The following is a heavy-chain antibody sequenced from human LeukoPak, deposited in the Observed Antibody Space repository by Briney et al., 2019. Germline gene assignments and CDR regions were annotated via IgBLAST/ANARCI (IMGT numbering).Heavy chain of an antibody. Sequence: GGSLRLSCAASGFTVSSNYMNWVRQAPGKGLEWVSVLYSGGSTYYADSVKGRFTISRDNSKNTLYLQMNSLRAEDTAVYYCANSLYSSSSADYWGQGTLVTVSS. D-gene: IGHD6-6*01. CDR1: GFTVSSNY. CDR3: ANSLYSSSSADY. J-gene: IGHJ4*02. V-gene: IGHV3-53*01. CDR2: LYSGGST.